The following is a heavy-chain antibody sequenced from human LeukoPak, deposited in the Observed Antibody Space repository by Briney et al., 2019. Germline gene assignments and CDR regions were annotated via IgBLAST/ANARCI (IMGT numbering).Heavy chain of an antibody. J-gene: IGHJ6*02. Sequence: QPGGSLRLSCAASGFTFSSYAMHWVRQAPGKGLEWVAIISYDGNKKYYADSVKGRSTISRDDSKNALYLQMNSLRAEDTAVYYCARDAVDTANAVWGQGTTVTVSS. CDR2: ISYDGNKK. D-gene: IGHD5-18*01. V-gene: IGHV3-30*04. CDR1: GFTFSSYA. CDR3: ARDAVDTANAV.